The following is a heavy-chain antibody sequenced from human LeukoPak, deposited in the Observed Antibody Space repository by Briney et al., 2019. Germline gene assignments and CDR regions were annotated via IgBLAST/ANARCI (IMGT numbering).Heavy chain of an antibody. CDR3: ARTWYYYDSSGYYER. CDR1: GGSISSGDYY. Sequence: SQTLSLTCTVSGGSISSGDYYWSWIRQPPGKGLEWIGYIYYSGSTYYNPSLKSRVTISVDTSKNQFSLKLSSVTAADTAVYYCARTWYYYDSSGYYERWGQGTLVTVSS. CDR2: IYYSGST. V-gene: IGHV4-30-4*01. D-gene: IGHD3-22*01. J-gene: IGHJ4*02.